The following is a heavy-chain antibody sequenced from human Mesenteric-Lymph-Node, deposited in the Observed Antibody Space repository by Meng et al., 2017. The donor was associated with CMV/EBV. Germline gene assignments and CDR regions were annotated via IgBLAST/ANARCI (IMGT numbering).Heavy chain of an antibody. J-gene: IGHJ4*02. CDR3: ATIYSYSNYNDY. CDR1: GFTFSSYE. CDR2: ISSSGGTM. Sequence: GGSLRLSCAASGFTFSSYEMNWVRQAPGTGLEWISYISSSGGTMYYADSVKGRFTISRDNAKNSLYLQMNSLRAEDTAVYYCATIYSYSNYNDYWGQGTLVTVSS. V-gene: IGHV3-48*03. D-gene: IGHD2-21*01.